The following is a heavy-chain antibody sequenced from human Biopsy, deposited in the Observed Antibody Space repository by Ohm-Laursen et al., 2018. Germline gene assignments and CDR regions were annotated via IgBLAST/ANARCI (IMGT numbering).Heavy chain of an antibody. J-gene: IGHJ4*02. CDR2: ISGNSDII. V-gene: IGHV3-23*01. CDR3: ALADAQTVTHFDY. CDR1: GFTFSSYA. D-gene: IGHD4-17*01. Sequence: SLRLSCAASGFTFSSYAMTWFRQAPGKGLEWVSTISGNSDIIYDTDSVKGRFTIPRDNSKNTLYLQMNSLRADDTAVYYCALADAQTVTHFDYWGQGTLVTVSS.